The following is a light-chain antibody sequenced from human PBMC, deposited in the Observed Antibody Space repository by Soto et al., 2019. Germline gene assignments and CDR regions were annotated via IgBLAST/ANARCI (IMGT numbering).Light chain of an antibody. CDR3: QHYDNTPPSVA. CDR1: QSVSSDY. Sequence: EIVLTQSPDTLSLSPGERATLSCRASQSVSSDYLVWYQQKPGLPPRLLIYGASRRATGIPDRFSGSGSGTDFIRPISRLEPEDFAVYYCQHYDNTPPSVAFGPGTKVYIK. CDR2: GAS. J-gene: IGKJ3*01. V-gene: IGKV3-20*01.